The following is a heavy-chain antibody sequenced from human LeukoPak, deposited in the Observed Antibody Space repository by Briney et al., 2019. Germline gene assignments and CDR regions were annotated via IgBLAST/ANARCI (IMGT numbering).Heavy chain of an antibody. V-gene: IGHV4-34*01. CDR2: INHRGST. J-gene: IGHJ6*02. Sequence: SETLSLTCAVYGGSFSGYYWSWIRQPPGKGLEWIGEINHRGSTNYNPSLKSRVTISVDTSKNQFSLKLSSVTAADTAVYYCARTRHYYYYGMDVWGQGTTVTVSS. CDR1: GGSFSGYY. CDR3: ARTRHYYYYGMDV. D-gene: IGHD6-6*01.